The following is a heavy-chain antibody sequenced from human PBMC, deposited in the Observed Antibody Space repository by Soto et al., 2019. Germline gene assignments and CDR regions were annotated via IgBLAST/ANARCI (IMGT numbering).Heavy chain of an antibody. CDR1: GFTFSSYA. J-gene: IGHJ4*02. CDR2: IGESGTPT. V-gene: IGHV3-23*01. D-gene: IGHD2-15*01. CDR3: ARAYCSGGNCDPGVFHY. Sequence: GGSLRLSCAASGFTFSSYAMKWVRQAPGKGLEWVSLIGESGTPTYYADSVKGRFTISRDNSENTLDLEMNSLRAEDTAVYYCARAYCSGGNCDPGVFHYWGQGTLVTVSS.